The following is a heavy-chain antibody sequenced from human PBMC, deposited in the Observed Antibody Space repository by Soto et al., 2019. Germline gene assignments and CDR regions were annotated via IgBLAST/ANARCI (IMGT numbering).Heavy chain of an antibody. V-gene: IGHV3-30-3*01. CDR1: GFTFSSYA. CDR2: ISYDGSNK. D-gene: IGHD6-13*01. CDR3: ARGIAAAVQPFDY. Sequence: PGGSLRLSCAASGFTFSSYATHWVRQAPGKGLEWVAVISYDGSNKYYADSVKGRFTISRDNSKNTLYLQMNSLRAEDTAVYYCARGIAAAVQPFDYWGQGTLVTVSS. J-gene: IGHJ4*02.